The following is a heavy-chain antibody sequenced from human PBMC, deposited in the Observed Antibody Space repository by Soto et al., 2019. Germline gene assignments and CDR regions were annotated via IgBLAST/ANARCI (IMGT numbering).Heavy chain of an antibody. V-gene: IGHV1-46*01. D-gene: IGHD2-2*01. CDR2: INPSGGST. CDR3: AVVPAANHPYYYYYMDV. J-gene: IGHJ6*03. Sequence: GASVKVSCKASGYTFTSYYMHWVRQAPGQGLEWMGIINPSGGSTSYAQKFQGRVTMTRDTSTSTVYMELSSLRSEDTAVYYCAVVPAANHPYYYYYMDVWGKGTTVTVSS. CDR1: GYTFTSYY.